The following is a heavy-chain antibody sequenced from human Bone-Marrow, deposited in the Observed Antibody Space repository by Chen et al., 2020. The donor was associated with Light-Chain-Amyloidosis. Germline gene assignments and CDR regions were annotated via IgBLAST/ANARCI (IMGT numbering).Heavy chain of an antibody. CDR3: TRVPSYRSGWSR. D-gene: IGHD6-19*01. J-gene: IGHJ4*02. CDR2: ISGDAAST. V-gene: IGHV3-43*02. CDR1: GFSFDEYA. Sequence: EVQLVESGGGVVQPGGSLRLSCAASGFSFDEYAMHWVRQAPGKGLEWVSLISGDAASTDYADSVRGRFTISRDNSKNSLYLQMNSLRTDDTALYYCTRVPSYRSGWSRWGQGTLVTVSS.